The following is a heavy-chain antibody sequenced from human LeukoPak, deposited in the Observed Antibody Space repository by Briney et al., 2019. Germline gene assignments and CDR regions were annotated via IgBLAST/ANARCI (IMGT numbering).Heavy chain of an antibody. V-gene: IGHV3-21*01. Sequence: GGSLRLSCAASGFTFSSYSMNWVRQAPGKGLEWVSSISSSSSYIYYADSVKGRFTISRDNAKNSLYLQMNSLRAEDTAVYYCAREGLIVVVPAATIDYWGQGTLVTVSS. CDR3: AREGLIVVVPAATIDY. D-gene: IGHD2-2*01. CDR2: ISSSSSYI. CDR1: GFTFSSYS. J-gene: IGHJ4*02.